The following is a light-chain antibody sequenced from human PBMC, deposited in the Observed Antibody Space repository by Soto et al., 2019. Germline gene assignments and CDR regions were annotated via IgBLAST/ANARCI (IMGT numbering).Light chain of an antibody. J-gene: IGLJ1*01. CDR1: SSNIGAGYD. CDR3: QSYDSSLSVLYV. V-gene: IGLV1-40*01. CDR2: GSS. Sequence: QSVLTQPPSVSGAPGQRVSISCTGSSSNIGAGYDVHWFQQLPGTAPKLLIYGSSNRPSGVPDRFSGSKSGTSASLAITGLQAEDEADYYCQSYDSSLSVLYVFGTGTKVPS.